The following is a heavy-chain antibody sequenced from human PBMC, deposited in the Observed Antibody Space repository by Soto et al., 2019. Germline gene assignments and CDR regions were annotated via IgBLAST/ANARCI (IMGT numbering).Heavy chain of an antibody. CDR3: ATYGDYKFFQH. J-gene: IGHJ1*01. CDR1: GGSISSYY. CDR2: IYYSGST. V-gene: IGHV4-59*01. D-gene: IGHD4-17*01. Sequence: SETLSLTCTVSGGSISSYYWSWIRQPPGKGLEWIGYIYYSGSTNYNPSLKSRVTISVDTSKNQFSLKLSSVTAADTAVYYCATYGDYKFFQHWGQGTLVTVSS.